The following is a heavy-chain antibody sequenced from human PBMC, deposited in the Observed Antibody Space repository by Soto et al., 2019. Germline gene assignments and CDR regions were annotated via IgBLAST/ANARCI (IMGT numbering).Heavy chain of an antibody. V-gene: IGHV4-61*01. CDR1: GGSVSNKTYY. CDR3: ARTTAVPNTLRSRYFFDP. D-gene: IGHD4-17*01. CDR2: VYYSGTT. J-gene: IGHJ5*02. Sequence: SETLSLPCSVSGGSVSNKTYYWSWILQPPGKRLEWIGYVYYSGTTNYNPSPKSRVTISVDLSKNQFSLRLSSVTTADTALYYCARTTAVPNTLRSRYFFDPWGQGTLGTVSS.